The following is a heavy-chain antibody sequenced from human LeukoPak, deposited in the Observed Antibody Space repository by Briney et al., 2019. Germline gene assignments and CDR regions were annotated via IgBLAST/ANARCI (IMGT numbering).Heavy chain of an antibody. D-gene: IGHD2-21*02. V-gene: IGHV4-59*01. J-gene: IGHJ6*04. Sequence: SETLSLTCTVSGGSISSYYWSWIRQPPGKGLEWIGYIYYTGNTNYNPSLKSRVTISVDTSNNQFSLRLSSVTAADTAVYYCARFSPSVTGGYAMDVWGKGTTVTVSS. CDR3: ARFSPSVTGGYAMDV. CDR1: GGSISSYY. CDR2: IYYTGNT.